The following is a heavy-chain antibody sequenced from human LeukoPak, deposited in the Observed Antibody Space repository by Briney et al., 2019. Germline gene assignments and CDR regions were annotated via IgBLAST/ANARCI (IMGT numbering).Heavy chain of an antibody. CDR1: RYTFTDYG. J-gene: IGHJ4*02. D-gene: IGHD2-2*01. CDR2: ISAYNCAT. CDR3: ARPSSFDSEIFDF. V-gene: IGHV1-18*01. Sequence: ASVTVSCKATRYTFTDYGISWVRQAPGQGLEDMWLISAYNCATSYSQYLQGRLTLTTDTSTSTVYMELRSLRSDDTAVYYCARPSSFDSEIFDFWGQGSLVTVSS.